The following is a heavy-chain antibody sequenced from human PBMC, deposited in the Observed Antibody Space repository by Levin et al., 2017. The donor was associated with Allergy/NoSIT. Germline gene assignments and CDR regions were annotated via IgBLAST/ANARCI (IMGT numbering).Heavy chain of an antibody. CDR2: IFSGGST. V-gene: IGHV3-53*01. CDR3: ARDGCGDTTMPGSDYYSYAMDV. CDR1: GFTVSTNY. Sequence: GGSLRLSCAASGFTVSTNYMSWVRQAPGKGLEWVSVIFSGGSTYYADTVKGRFTISRDNSKNTLYLQMNSLRVEDPAVYSCARDGCGDTTMPGSDYYSYAMDVWGQGTPVTVSS. D-gene: IGHD5-18*01. J-gene: IGHJ6*02.